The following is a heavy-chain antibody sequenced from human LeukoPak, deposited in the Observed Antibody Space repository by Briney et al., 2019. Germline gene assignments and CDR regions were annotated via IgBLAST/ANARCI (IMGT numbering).Heavy chain of an antibody. CDR2: ITSSGGDK. CDR1: GFTFTDYY. CDR3: ASSWGSAIDF. Sequence: GGSLRLSCATSGFTFTDYYMSWIRQAPGKGLEWVSYITSSGGDKFYADSVKGRFTISRDNAKNSVYLQMNSLRAEDTAVYYCASSWGSAIDFWGQGTLVTVSS. J-gene: IGHJ4*02. V-gene: IGHV3-11*04. D-gene: IGHD3-16*01.